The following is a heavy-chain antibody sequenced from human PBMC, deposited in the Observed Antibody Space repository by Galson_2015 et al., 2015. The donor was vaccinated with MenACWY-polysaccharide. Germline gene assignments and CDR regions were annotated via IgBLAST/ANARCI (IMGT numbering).Heavy chain of an antibody. Sequence: SVKVSCKAAGYTFTRHAIHWVRQAPGQGLEWMGWIATDSGNTRYSQMFQGRVTITRDTSASTSYMELSGLRPEDTAVYYCARDTETIAVAGHFYFDYWGQGTLVTVSA. CDR3: ARDTETIAVAGHFYFDY. CDR2: IATDSGNT. CDR1: GYTFTRHA. V-gene: IGHV1-3*04. J-gene: IGHJ4*02. D-gene: IGHD6-19*01.